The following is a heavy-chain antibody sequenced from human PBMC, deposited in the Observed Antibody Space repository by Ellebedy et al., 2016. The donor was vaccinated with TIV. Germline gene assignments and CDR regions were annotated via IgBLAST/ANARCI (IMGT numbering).Heavy chain of an antibody. V-gene: IGHV3-15*01. CDR3: AAGTGNSDFDY. Sequence: GGSLRLXCAASGFIFSDAWMSWVRQAPGKGLEWVGRIIGKAVGATRDFASPVKGRFSISRDDSKNTVSLQMDGLKTEDTAVYYCAAGTGNSDFDYWGPGILVTVSS. J-gene: IGHJ4*02. D-gene: IGHD1-1*01. CDR1: GFIFSDAW. CDR2: IIGKAVGATR.